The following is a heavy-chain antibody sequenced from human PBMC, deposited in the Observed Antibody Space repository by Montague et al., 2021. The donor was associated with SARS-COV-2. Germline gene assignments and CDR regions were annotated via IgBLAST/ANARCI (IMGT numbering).Heavy chain of an antibody. J-gene: IGHJ2*01. D-gene: IGHD5-18*01. V-gene: IGHV4-59*01. Sequence: SETLSLTCSVSGGSISGYYWSWIRQRRGKGQERIGYAYHSGNTKYNPSPKIRGSISVDTSKTQYSLWLSSATAAATAVYYCASECRIELWQTNWYFGLWGRGTLVTVFS. CDR2: AYHSGNT. CDR3: ASECRIELWQTNWYFGL. CDR1: GGSISGYY.